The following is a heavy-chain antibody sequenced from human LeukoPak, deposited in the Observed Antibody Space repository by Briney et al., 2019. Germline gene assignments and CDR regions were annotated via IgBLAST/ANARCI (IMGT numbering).Heavy chain of an antibody. CDR1: GGSISSYY. Sequence: SETLSLTCTVSGGSISSYYWSWLRQPPGKGLEWIGYIYYSGSTNYNPSLKSRVTISVDTSKNQFSLKLSSVTAADTAVYYCAGGWAGYYYYYYMDVWGKGTTVTVSS. CDR2: IYYSGST. J-gene: IGHJ6*03. V-gene: IGHV4-59*12. D-gene: IGHD5-24*01. CDR3: AGGWAGYYYYYYMDV.